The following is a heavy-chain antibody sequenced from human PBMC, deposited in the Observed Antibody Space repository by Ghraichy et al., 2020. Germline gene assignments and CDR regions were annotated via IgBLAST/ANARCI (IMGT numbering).Heavy chain of an antibody. D-gene: IGHD6-13*01. Sequence: ASVKVSCKASGYTFTSYDINWVRQATGQGLEWMGWMNPNSGNKGYAQKFQGRVTMTRNTSISTAYMELSSLRSEDTAVYYCARVGGSSGYGGRKYYFDYWDQGTLVTVSS. CDR1: GYTFTSYD. CDR2: MNPNSGNK. J-gene: IGHJ4*02. V-gene: IGHV1-8*01. CDR3: ARVGGSSGYGGRKYYFDY.